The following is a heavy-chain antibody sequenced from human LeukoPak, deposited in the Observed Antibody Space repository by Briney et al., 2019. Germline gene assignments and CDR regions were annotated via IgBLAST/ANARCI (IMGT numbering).Heavy chain of an antibody. J-gene: IGHJ3*02. V-gene: IGHV1-69*13. CDR3: AMGTTVTPPGAFDI. CDR1: GGTFSSYA. D-gene: IGHD4-17*01. Sequence: SVKVSCMASGGTFSSYAISWVRQAPGQGLEWMGGIIPIFGTANYAQKFQGRVTITADESTSTAYMELSSLRSEDTAVYYCAMGTTVTPPGAFDIWGQGTMVTVSS. CDR2: IIPIFGTA.